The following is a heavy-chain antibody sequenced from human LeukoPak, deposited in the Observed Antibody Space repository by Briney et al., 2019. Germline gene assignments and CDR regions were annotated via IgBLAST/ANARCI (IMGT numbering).Heavy chain of an antibody. J-gene: IGHJ4*02. CDR3: VRGDSRGAYYYDSSGPIDFDY. Sequence: GGSLRLSCAASGFTFSSYSMNWVRQAPGKGLEWVSSISSSSSYIYYADSVKGRFTISRDNAKNSLYLQMNSLRAEDTAVYYCVRGDSRGAYYYDSSGPIDFDYWGQGTLVTVSS. CDR1: GFTFSSYS. V-gene: IGHV3-21*01. CDR2: ISSSSSYI. D-gene: IGHD3-22*01.